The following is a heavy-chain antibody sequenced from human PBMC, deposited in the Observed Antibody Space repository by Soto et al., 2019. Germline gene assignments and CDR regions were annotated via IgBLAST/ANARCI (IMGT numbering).Heavy chain of an antibody. CDR1: GGSFSGYY. CDR2: INHSGST. Sequence: QVQLQQWGAGLLKPSETLSLTCAVYGGSFSGYYWSWIRQPPGKGLEWIGEINHSGSTNYNPSLKSRVTISVDTSKNQFSLKLSSVTAADTAVYYCARLKAAAPRLGGYYYGMDVWGQGTTVTVSS. J-gene: IGHJ6*02. V-gene: IGHV4-34*01. D-gene: IGHD6-13*01. CDR3: ARLKAAAPRLGGYYYGMDV.